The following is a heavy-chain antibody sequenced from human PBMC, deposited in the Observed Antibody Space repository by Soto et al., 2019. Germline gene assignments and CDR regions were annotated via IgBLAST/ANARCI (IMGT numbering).Heavy chain of an antibody. CDR1: GFNFSNYS. V-gene: IGHV3-48*02. Sequence: GGSLRLSCEASGFNFSNYSMSWVRQAPGKGLEWLSDISLTGSTMYYSASVRGRFTIYRDNSKNTLNLQMDSLRDEDTAVYYCVREGRASDQDDGFLYYYGMDVWGQGTTVTVSS. J-gene: IGHJ6*02. CDR3: VREGRASDQDDGFLYYYGMDV. CDR2: ISLTGSTM. D-gene: IGHD3-16*01.